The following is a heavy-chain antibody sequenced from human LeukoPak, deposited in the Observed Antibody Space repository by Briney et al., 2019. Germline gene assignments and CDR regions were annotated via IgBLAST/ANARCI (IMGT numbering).Heavy chain of an antibody. J-gene: IGHJ4*02. CDR3: AKLGSDYGDLDFDY. CDR2: ISSSGSTI. CDR1: GFTFSSYE. D-gene: IGHD4-17*01. V-gene: IGHV3-48*03. Sequence: GGSPRLSCAASGFTFSSYEMNWVRQAPGKGLEWVSYISSSGSTIYYADSVKGRFTISRDNAKNSLYLQMNSLRAEDTAVYYCAKLGSDYGDLDFDYWGQGTLVTVSS.